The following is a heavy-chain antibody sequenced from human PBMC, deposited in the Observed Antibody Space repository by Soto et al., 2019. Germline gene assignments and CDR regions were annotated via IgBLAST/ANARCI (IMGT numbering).Heavy chain of an antibody. CDR3: AKDQYQLQPLGWFDP. CDR1: GFTFSNYA. Sequence: GSLRLSCAASGFTFSNYAMGWVRQAPGKGLEWVSTISGSGGRTYYADSVKGRFTISRANSKNTLYLQMNSLRAEDTAVYYCAKDQYQLQPLGWFDPWGQGTLVTVSS. J-gene: IGHJ5*02. V-gene: IGHV3-23*01. D-gene: IGHD1-1*01. CDR2: ISGSGGRT.